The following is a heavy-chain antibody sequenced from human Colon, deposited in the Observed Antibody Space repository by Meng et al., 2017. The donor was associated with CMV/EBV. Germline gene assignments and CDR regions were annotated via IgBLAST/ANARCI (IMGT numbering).Heavy chain of an antibody. J-gene: IGHJ1*01. D-gene: IGHD3-10*01. CDR1: GGSISCHY. V-gene: IGHV4-4*07. Sequence: QVKPQESGPGLVTPSETLSLPCTFSGGSISCHYWTWIRRPAGEGLQWLGRIYSNGRIDENYSLRSRVTISVDTSKNQLSLRLTSVTAADTAVYYCGRAGARGVPIDVWGRGTLVTVSS. CDR3: GRAGARGVPIDV. CDR2: IYSNGRI.